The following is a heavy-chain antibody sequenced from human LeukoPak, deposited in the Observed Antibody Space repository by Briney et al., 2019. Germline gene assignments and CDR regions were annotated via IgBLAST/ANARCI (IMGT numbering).Heavy chain of an antibody. D-gene: IGHD1-1*01. CDR3: VKKGQADDDGKPD. Sequence: GGSLRLSCAASGFSFSSYGMHWVRQAPGKGLEWVAAISHDGNKQHHADSVKGWFTISRDNSKNTLYLQMNNLRADDTAVYYCVKKGQADDDGKPDWGQGTLVTVSS. CDR2: ISHDGNKQ. J-gene: IGHJ4*02. CDR1: GFSFSSYG. V-gene: IGHV3-30*18.